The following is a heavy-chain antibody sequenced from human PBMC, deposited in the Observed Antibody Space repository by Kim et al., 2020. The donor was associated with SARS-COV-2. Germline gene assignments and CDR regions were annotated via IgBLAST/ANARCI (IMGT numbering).Heavy chain of an antibody. CDR3: ARVMPGTEGFDY. V-gene: IGHV3-30*04. D-gene: IGHD1-7*01. CDR2: ISHDGREK. CDR1: GFTFSSYA. J-gene: IGHJ4*01. Sequence: GGSLRLSCAASGFTFSSYAMHWVRRAPGKGLEWVAVISHDGREKFFADSVKGRFTISRDNSNNTLCLQMNSLSAEDTAMYYCARVMPGTEGFDYWGQGTLVTVSS.